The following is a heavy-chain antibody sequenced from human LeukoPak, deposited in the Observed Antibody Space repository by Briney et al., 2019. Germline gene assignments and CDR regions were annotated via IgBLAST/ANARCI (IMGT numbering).Heavy chain of an antibody. V-gene: IGHV3-11*06. Sequence: GGSLRLSCAASGFTFSDYYMSWIRQAPGKGLEWVSYISSSSSYTNYADSVKGRFTISRDNVKNSLYLQMNSLRAEDTAVYYCASQPSGYVIWFDHWGQGTLVTVSS. CDR3: ASQPSGYVIWFDH. J-gene: IGHJ5*02. D-gene: IGHD5-12*01. CDR1: GFTFSDYY. CDR2: ISSSSSYT.